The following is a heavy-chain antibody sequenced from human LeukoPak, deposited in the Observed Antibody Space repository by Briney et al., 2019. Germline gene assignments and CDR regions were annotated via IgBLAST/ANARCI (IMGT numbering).Heavy chain of an antibody. V-gene: IGHV3-30*02. J-gene: IGHJ6*03. CDR2: IRYDEGNT. D-gene: IGHD1-1*01. Sequence: PGGSLRLSCTVSGFRFSGFGMHWVRQAPAKGLEWVAFIRYDEGNTYYADSVKGRFTISRDNAKNSLYLQMNSLTADDPAIYYCSRDPDSEGNWSYYHCCMDVWGKGTTVTISS. CDR3: SRDPDSEGNWSYYHCCMDV. CDR1: GFRFSGFG.